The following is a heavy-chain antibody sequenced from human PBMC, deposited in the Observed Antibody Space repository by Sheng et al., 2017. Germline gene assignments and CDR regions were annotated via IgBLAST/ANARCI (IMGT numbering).Heavy chain of an antibody. Sequence: QVQLQESGPGLVKPSETLSLTCTVSGGSISSDYWTWIRQPPGKGLEYIGFIYYSGTTYYNPSLKSRVTISIDTSKNRFSLNVRSVTAADTAVYYCARWISGGGNIDSWGQGTPGHRLL. CDR3: ARWISGGGNIDS. J-gene: IGHJ4*02. D-gene: IGHD2-15*01. CDR1: GGSISSDY. V-gene: IGHV4-59*13. CDR2: IYYSGTT.